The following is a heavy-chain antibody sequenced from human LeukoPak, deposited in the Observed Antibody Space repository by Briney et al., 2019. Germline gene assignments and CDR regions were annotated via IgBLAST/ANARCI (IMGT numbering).Heavy chain of an antibody. CDR2: ISSSSTYI. J-gene: IGHJ4*02. Sequence: AGGSLRLSCAVSGFTLSRYSMKWVRQAAGKGVEWVSSISSSSTYIYYASSVKGRFILSRDNAKNSLYLQTNSLRAEDTAVYYYARDPYSGLFDYWGQGTLVTVSS. CDR1: GFTLSRYS. V-gene: IGHV3-21*01. CDR3: ARDPYSGLFDY. D-gene: IGHD4-11*01.